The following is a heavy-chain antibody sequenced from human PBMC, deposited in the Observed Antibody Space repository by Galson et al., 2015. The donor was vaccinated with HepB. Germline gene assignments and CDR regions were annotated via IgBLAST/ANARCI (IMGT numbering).Heavy chain of an antibody. V-gene: IGHV3-48*01. CDR2: ISSSSSTI. Sequence: SLRLSCAAAGFTFSSYSMNWVRQAPGKGLEWVSYISSSSSTIYYADSVKGRFTISRDNAKNSLYLQMNCLRAEDTAVYYCAGDPTDILTGYYMGVDDWGQGTLV. J-gene: IGHJ4*02. D-gene: IGHD3-9*01. CDR1: GFTFSSYS. CDR3: AGDPTDILTGYYMGVDD.